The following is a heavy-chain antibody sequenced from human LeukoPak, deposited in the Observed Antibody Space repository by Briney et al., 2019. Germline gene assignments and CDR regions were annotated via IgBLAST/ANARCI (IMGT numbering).Heavy chain of an antibody. V-gene: IGHV1-69*05. J-gene: IGHJ6*03. CDR3: ARVGRIAARQGNYYYMDV. CDR1: GGTFSSYA. CDR2: IIPIFGTA. D-gene: IGHD6-6*01. Sequence: GSSVKVSCKASGGTFSSYAISWVRQAPGQGLEWMGGIIPIFGTANYAQKFQGRVTITTDESTSTAYMELSSLGSEGTAVYYCARVGRIAARQGNYYYMDVWGKGTTVTVSS.